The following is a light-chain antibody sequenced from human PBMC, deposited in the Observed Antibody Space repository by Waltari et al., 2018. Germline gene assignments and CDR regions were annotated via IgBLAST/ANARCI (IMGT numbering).Light chain of an antibody. Sequence: QAVLTQPSSLSASPGLSASLPCTLRSGITVGSYMIYSYQQKPVTPPQYLLKYNSASENQQGSGVPSRFSGSKDASANAGILLISGLQSEDEADYYCMIWHSSAWVFGGGTKLTVL. J-gene: IGLJ3*02. V-gene: IGLV5-45*03. CDR1: SGITVGSYM. CDR3: MIWHSSAWV. CDR2: YNSASEN.